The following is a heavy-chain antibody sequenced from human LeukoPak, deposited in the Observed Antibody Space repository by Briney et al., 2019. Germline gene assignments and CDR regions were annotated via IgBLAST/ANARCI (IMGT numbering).Heavy chain of an antibody. V-gene: IGHV4-59*01. Sequence: KASETLSLTCTVSGGSISSYYWSWIRQPPGKGLEWIGYIYDSRSTNYNPSLNNQVTISVDTSNNQFSLKLSSVTAADTAVYYCARGGSGYDSFYYYGMDVWGQGTTVTVSS. CDR2: IYDSRST. CDR3: ARGGSGYDSFYYYGMDV. CDR1: GGSISSYY. J-gene: IGHJ6*02. D-gene: IGHD5-12*01.